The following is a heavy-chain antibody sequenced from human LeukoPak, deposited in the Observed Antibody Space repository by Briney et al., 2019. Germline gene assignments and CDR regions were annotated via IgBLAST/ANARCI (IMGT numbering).Heavy chain of an antibody. Sequence: GGSLRLSCAASGFTFSRYGMHWVRQAPGKEPEWAAVISYDGSNKYYADSVKGRFTISRDNSKNTLYLQMNSLRAEDTAVYYCANHVLRFLEWSFLHFDYWGQGTLVTVSS. D-gene: IGHD3-3*01. CDR3: ANHVLRFLEWSFLHFDY. V-gene: IGHV3-30*18. CDR1: GFTFSRYG. J-gene: IGHJ4*02. CDR2: ISYDGSNK.